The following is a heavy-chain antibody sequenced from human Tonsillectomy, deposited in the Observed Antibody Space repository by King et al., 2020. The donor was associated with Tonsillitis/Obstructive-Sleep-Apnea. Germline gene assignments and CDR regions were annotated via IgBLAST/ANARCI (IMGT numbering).Heavy chain of an antibody. Sequence: VQLVESGAEVKKPGESLRISCKGSGYSFTSYWISWVRQMPGKGLEWMGRIDPSDSYTNYSPAFQGHVTISADKSISTAYLQWSSLKASDTDMYYCARQDGYNYYYYYGMDVWGQGTTVTVS. J-gene: IGHJ6*02. D-gene: IGHD5-24*01. V-gene: IGHV5-10-1*03. CDR3: ARQDGYNYYYYYGMDV. CDR1: GYSFTSYW. CDR2: IDPSDSYT.